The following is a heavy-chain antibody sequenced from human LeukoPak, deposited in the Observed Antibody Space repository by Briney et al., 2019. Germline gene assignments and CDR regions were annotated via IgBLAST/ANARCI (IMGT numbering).Heavy chain of an antibody. D-gene: IGHD6-13*01. V-gene: IGHV3-21*01. CDR3: ATPAAGPGAEYSLY. CDR1: GFTFSSYS. Sequence: AGGSLRLSCAASGFTFSSYSMNWVRQAPGKGLEWVSSIDFTSRYIYNADSVKGRFTTSRDNAKNSLDLQMNSLKVEDTAVYYCATPAAGPGAEYSLYWGQGTLVIVSS. J-gene: IGHJ1*01. CDR2: IDFTSRYI.